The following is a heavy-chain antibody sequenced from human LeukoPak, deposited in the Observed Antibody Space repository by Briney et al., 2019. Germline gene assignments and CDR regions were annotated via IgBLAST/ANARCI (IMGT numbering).Heavy chain of an antibody. V-gene: IGHV1-24*01. CDR3: ATVGQWELLRGCAFDI. D-gene: IGHD1-26*01. Sequence: ASVKVSCKVSGYTLTELSMHWVRQAPGKGLEWMGGFDPEDGETIYAQKFQGRVTMTEDTSTDTAYMELSSLRSEDTAVYYCATVGQWELLRGCAFDIWGQGTMVTVSS. CDR2: FDPEDGET. CDR1: GYTLTELS. J-gene: IGHJ3*02.